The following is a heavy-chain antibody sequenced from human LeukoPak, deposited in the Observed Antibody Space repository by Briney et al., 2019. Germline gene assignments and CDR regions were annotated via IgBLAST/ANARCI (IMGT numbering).Heavy chain of an antibody. J-gene: IGHJ4*02. Sequence: EASVKVSCKASGGTFSSYAISWVRQAPGQGLEWMGWISAYNGNTNYAQKLQGRVTMTTDTSTSTAYMELRSLRSDDTAVYYCARDGHSYGYGRGTFDYWGQGTLVTVSS. CDR3: ARDGHSYGYGRGTFDY. D-gene: IGHD5-18*01. CDR2: ISAYNGNT. V-gene: IGHV1-18*01. CDR1: GGTFSSYA.